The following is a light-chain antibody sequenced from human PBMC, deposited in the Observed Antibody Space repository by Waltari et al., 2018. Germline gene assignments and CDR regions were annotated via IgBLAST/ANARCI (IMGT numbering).Light chain of an antibody. V-gene: IGKV1-12*01. Sequence: DIQMTQSPSSVSASVGDRVTITWRASQGVSTRLAWYQQRPGKAPNLLIYAASNLQPGVPSRFSATGSGTEFTLTIGSLQPEDSATYFCQQGISFPLTFGQGTRLEIK. CDR3: QQGISFPLT. CDR2: AAS. J-gene: IGKJ5*01. CDR1: QGVSTR.